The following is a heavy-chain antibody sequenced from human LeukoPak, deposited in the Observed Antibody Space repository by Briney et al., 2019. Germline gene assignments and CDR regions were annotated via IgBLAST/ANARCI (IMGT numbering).Heavy chain of an antibody. CDR2: ISWDGGST. CDR1: GFTFDDYA. D-gene: IGHD3-22*01. CDR3: ARARVVITY. J-gene: IGHJ4*02. Sequence: PGGSLRLSCAASGFTFDDYAMHWVRQAPGKGLEWVSLISWDGGSTYYADSVKGRFTISRDNAKNSLYLQMNSLRAEDTAVYYCARARVVITYWGQGTLVTVSS. V-gene: IGHV3-43D*03.